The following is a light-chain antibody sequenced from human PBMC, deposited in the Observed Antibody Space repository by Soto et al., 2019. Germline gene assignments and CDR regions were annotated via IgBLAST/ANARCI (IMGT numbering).Light chain of an antibody. J-gene: IGLJ2*01. V-gene: IGLV2-14*01. Sequence: QSALTQPASVSGSAGQSITISCSGTMRDVGAYNLVSWYQQHPGTAPKLMIYEVSNRPSGVSHRFSGSKSGNTASLTISGLQAEDEADYYCSSYTSSTTVVFGGGTKLTVL. CDR1: MRDVGAYNL. CDR2: EVS. CDR3: SSYTSSTTVV.